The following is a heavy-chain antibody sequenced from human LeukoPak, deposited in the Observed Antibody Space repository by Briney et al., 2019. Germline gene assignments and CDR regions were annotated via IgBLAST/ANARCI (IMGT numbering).Heavy chain of an antibody. J-gene: IGHJ3*02. CDR1: GFTFSSYG. CDR3: AKHGRITIFGVVTHDAFDI. Sequence: GGSLRLSCAASGFTFSSYGMHWVRQAPGKGLEWVAFIRYDGSNKYYADSVKGRFTISRDNFKNTLYLQMNSLRAEDTAVYYCAKHGRITIFGVVTHDAFDIWGQGTMVTVSS. D-gene: IGHD3-3*01. V-gene: IGHV3-30*02. CDR2: IRYDGSNK.